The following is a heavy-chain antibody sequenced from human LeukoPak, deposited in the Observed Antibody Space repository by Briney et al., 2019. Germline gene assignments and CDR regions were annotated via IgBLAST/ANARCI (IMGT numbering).Heavy chain of an antibody. V-gene: IGHV1-18*01. CDR1: GYTFINYG. J-gene: IGHJ4*02. CDR3: ARHRIAVAGIFFDY. Sequence: ASVKVSCKASGYTFINYGISWVRQAPGQGLEWMAWISGYNGNTKYVQSLQGRVTMTTDTSTSTAYMELRSLRSDDTAVYYCARHRIAVAGIFFDYWGQGTLVTVSS. D-gene: IGHD6-19*01. CDR2: ISGYNGNT.